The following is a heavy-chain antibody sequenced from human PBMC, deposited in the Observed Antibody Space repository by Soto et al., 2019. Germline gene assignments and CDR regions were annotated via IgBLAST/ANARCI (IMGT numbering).Heavy chain of an antibody. Sequence: QVHLVQSGAEVKKPGASVKVSCKASGYTFTGNYIHWVRQAPGQGLEWMGWVTPDNGGTTSAQKFQGRLTIPSAESGTRTYGELNRLTAHDAAVYYCPRVPRPPSGWHGVWECGLDVRGQGTTVTV. CDR3: PRVPRPPSGWHGVWECGLDV. CDR1: GYTFTGNY. CDR2: VTPDNGGT. V-gene: IGHV1-2*02. D-gene: IGHD3-16*01. J-gene: IGHJ6*02.